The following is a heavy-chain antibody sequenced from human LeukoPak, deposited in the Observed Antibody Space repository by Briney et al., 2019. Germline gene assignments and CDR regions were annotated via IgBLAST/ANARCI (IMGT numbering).Heavy chain of an antibody. CDR2: IYSSGST. CDR1: GGSISNYY. J-gene: IGHJ1*01. CDR3: ARGYSRDWGLQYFQH. V-gene: IGHV4-59*01. D-gene: IGHD6-19*01. Sequence: SETLSLTCTVSGGSISNYYWSWIRQPPGKGLEWIGYIYSSGSTSYNPSLKSRVTMSVDTSKNQLSLNLNSVTAADTAVYHCARGYSRDWGLQYFQHWGQGTLVTVSS.